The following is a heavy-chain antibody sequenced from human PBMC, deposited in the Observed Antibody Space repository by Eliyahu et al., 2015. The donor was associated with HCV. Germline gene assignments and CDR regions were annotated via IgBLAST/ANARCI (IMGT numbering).Heavy chain of an antibody. V-gene: IGHV3-11*06. J-gene: IGHJ3*02. CDR3: AREETIGAFDI. CDR1: GFTFSDNY. CDR2: ISGSGSYT. Sequence: QVQLVESGGGLVKPGGSLRLSCXAXGFTFSDNYMSWIRQAPGKGLEWVSYISGSGSYTNYADSVKGRFIISRDNVKNSLYLQMNSLRAEDTAVYYCAREETIGAFDIWGQGSMVTVSS. D-gene: IGHD2/OR15-2a*01.